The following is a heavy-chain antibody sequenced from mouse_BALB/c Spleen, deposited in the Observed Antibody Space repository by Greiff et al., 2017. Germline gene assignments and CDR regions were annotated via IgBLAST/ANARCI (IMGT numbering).Heavy chain of an antibody. D-gene: IGHD2-1*01. CDR1: GYTFTSYW. V-gene: IGHV1-87*01. CDR3: ARGDGNYILYAMDY. Sequence: VKVVESGAELARPGASVKLSCKASGYTFTSYWMQWVKQRPGQGLEWIGAIYPGDGDTRYTQKFKGKATLTADKSSSTAYMQLSSLASEDSAVYYCARGDGNYILYAMDYWGQGTSVTVSS. J-gene: IGHJ4*01. CDR2: IYPGDGDT.